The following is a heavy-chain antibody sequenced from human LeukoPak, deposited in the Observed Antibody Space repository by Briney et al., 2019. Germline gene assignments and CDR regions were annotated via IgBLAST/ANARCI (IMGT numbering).Heavy chain of an antibody. D-gene: IGHD3-10*02. CDR2: IYHSGST. CDR1: GGSISSGGYS. Sequence: PSETLSLTCAVSGGSISSGGYSWSWIRQPPGKGLEWIGYIYHSGSTYYNPSLKSRVTISVDRSKNQFSLKLSSVTAADTAVYYCARGGDLFGELFNWFDPWGQGTLVTVSS. V-gene: IGHV4-30-2*01. CDR3: ARGGDLFGELFNWFDP. J-gene: IGHJ5*02.